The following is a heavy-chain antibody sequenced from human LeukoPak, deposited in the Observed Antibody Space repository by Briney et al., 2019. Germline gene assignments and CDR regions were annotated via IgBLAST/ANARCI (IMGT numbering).Heavy chain of an antibody. CDR1: GGTFSSYA. J-gene: IGHJ4*02. D-gene: IGHD2-2*01. CDR2: IIPIFGTA. Sequence: SVKVSCKASGGTFSSYAISWVRQAPGQGLEWMGGIIPIFGTANYAQKFQGRVTITADESTSTAYMELSSLRSEDTAVYYCARDLYCSSTSCFYRGFDYWGQGTLVTVSS. V-gene: IGHV1-69*13. CDR3: ARDLYCSSTSCFYRGFDY.